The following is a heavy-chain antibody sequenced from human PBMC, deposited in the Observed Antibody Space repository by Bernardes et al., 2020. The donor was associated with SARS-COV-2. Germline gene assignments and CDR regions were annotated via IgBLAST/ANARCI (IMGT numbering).Heavy chain of an antibody. CDR1: GFTFSSYA. CDR3: ANPPHLSSGYYFWDYYFDY. D-gene: IGHD3-22*01. J-gene: IGHJ4*02. CDR2: ISGSGGST. Sequence: GGSLRLSCAASGFTFSSYAMSWVRQAPGKGLEWVSAISGSGGSTYYADSVKGRFTISRDNSKNTLYLQMNSLRAEDTAVYYCANPPHLSSGYYFWDYYFDYWGQGTLVTVSS. V-gene: IGHV3-23*01.